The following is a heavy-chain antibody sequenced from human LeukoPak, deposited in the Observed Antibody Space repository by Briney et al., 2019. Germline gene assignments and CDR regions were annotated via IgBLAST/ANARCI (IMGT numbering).Heavy chain of an antibody. CDR2: ISGSGGST. D-gene: IGHD6-19*01. CDR1: GFTLSSYA. CDR3: AKGRGQWLAAINY. J-gene: IGHJ4*02. Sequence: GGSLRLSCAASGFTLSSYAMSWVRQAPGKGLEWVSGISGSGGSTYYADSVKGRFSISRDNSKNTLYLEMNSLRAEDTAVHYCAKGRGQWLAAINYWGQGTLVTVSS. V-gene: IGHV3-23*01.